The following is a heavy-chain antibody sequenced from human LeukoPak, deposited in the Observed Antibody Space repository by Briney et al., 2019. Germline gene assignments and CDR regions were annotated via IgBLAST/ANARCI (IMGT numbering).Heavy chain of an antibody. CDR2: ISTSGSSI. J-gene: IGHJ1*01. CDR3: VPPAAGPHRTISTEYLQD. CDR1: GLSFSSYD. D-gene: IGHD6-13*01. V-gene: IGHV3-48*03. Sequence: GGSLRLSCAAAGLSFSSYDMYWVRQAPGKGLEWVAYISTSGSSIDYADSVKGRFTISRDNGKSSVFLQMNSRRVEDTAVYYCVPPAAGPHRTISTEYLQDWGQGTLVTVSS.